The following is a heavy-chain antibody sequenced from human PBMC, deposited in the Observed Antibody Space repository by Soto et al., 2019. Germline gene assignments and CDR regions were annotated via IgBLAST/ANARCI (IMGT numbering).Heavy chain of an antibody. CDR3: ARLGYYYDSTNYYYYGMDV. J-gene: IGHJ6*02. Sequence: QVPLVQSGAEVKKPGSSVKVSCKASGGTFSSYAISWVRQAPGQGLEWMGGIIPIFGTANYAQKFQGRVTITADESTSTAYMELSSLRSEDTAVYYCARLGYYYDSTNYYYYGMDVWGQGTTVTVSS. D-gene: IGHD3-22*01. CDR1: GGTFSSYA. CDR2: IIPIFGTA. V-gene: IGHV1-69*12.